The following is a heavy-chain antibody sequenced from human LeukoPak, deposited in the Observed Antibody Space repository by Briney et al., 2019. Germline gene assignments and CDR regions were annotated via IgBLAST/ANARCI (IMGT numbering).Heavy chain of an antibody. CDR3: GRDKEEMVRAPYGFGI. J-gene: IGHJ3*02. CDR2: INQIGIEK. V-gene: IGHV3-7*01. Sequence: GGSLRLSCAASGFIFSDYSMGWVRQAPGKGLEWVANINQIGIEKYYADSVKGRFTISRDNAKNTMYLQMNSLRADDTAVYYCGRDKEEMVRAPYGFGIWGQGTTVTVSS. CDR1: GFIFSDYS. D-gene: IGHD3-10*01.